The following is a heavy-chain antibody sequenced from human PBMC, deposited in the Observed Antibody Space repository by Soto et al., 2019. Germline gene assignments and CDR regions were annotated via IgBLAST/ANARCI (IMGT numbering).Heavy chain of an antibody. CDR2: ISAYNGNT. J-gene: IGHJ6*02. Sequence: ASVKVSCKASGYTFTSYGISWVRQAPGQGLEWMGWISAYNGNTNYAQKLQGRVTMTTDTSTSTAYMELRSLRSADTAVYYCARYDRGYDILTGYYLDYYGMDVWGQGTTVTVSS. CDR1: GYTFTSYG. V-gene: IGHV1-18*01. D-gene: IGHD3-9*01. CDR3: ARYDRGYDILTGYYLDYYGMDV.